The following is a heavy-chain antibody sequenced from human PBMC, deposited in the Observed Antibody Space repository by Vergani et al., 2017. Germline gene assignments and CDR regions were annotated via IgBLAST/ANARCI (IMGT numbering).Heavy chain of an antibody. J-gene: IGHJ4*02. CDR2: IIPIFGTA. V-gene: IGHV1-69*01. Sequence: QVQLVQSGAEVKKPGSSVKVSCKASGGTFSSYAISWVRQAPGHGLEWMGGIIPIFGTANYAQKFQGRVTITADESTSTAYMELSSLRSEDTAVYYCARDYPPEGYDSSGYKPHFQFDYWGQGTLVTVSS. CDR1: GGTFSSYA. D-gene: IGHD3-22*01. CDR3: ARDYPPEGYDSSGYKPHFQFDY.